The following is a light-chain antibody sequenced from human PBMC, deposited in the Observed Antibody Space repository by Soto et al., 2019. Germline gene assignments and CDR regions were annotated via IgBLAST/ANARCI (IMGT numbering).Light chain of an antibody. CDR3: AAWDDSLTAHV. J-gene: IGLJ1*01. V-gene: IGLV1-36*01. CDR1: SSNIGKNG. Sequence: QSALTQPPSVSGAPTQRVTISCSGSSSNIGKNGVNWYQEVPGKAPKLLIYFDTLLPSGISGRFSGSKSGTSASLAITGLQSDDEARYYCAAWDDSLTAHVFGAGTKVTVL. CDR2: FDT.